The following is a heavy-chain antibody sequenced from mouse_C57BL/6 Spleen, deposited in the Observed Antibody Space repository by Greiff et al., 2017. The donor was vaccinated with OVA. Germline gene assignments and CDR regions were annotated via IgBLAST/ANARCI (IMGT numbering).Heavy chain of an antibody. CDR1: GFPFTDYY. V-gene: IGHV7-3*01. CDR2: IRNKANGSTT. Sequence: EVMLVESGGGLVQPGGSLSLSCAASGFPFTDYYMSWVRQPPGKALEWLGFIRNKANGSTTEYSESVKGRFTISRDNSTSILYLHMSALRADYSSTYSCASYGYYYGSSSYYAMDYWGQGTSVTVSS. CDR3: ASYGYYYGSSSYYAMDY. J-gene: IGHJ4*01. D-gene: IGHD1-1*01.